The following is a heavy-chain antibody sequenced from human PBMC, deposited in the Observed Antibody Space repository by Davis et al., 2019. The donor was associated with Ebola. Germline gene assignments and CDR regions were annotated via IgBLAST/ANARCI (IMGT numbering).Heavy chain of an antibody. Sequence: SETLSLTCAVYGGSFSSYYWSWIRQPPGKGLEWIGYIYYSGSTNYNPSLKSRVTISVDTSKNQFSLKLSSVTAADTAVYYCARVPLIYYDSSGYYWDYWGQGTLVTVSS. CDR1: GGSFSSYY. D-gene: IGHD3-22*01. J-gene: IGHJ4*02. V-gene: IGHV4-59*01. CDR3: ARVPLIYYDSSGYYWDY. CDR2: IYYSGST.